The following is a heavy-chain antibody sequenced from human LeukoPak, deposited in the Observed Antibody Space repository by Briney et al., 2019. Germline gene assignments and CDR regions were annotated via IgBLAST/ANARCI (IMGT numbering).Heavy chain of an antibody. D-gene: IGHD3-22*01. CDR3: ARHGLPDTYYYDSSGFPD. Sequence: SETLSLTCTVSGGSISSGSYYWSWIRQPAGKGLEWIGRIYTSGSTNYNPSLKSRVTISVDTSKNQFSLKLSSVTAADTAVYYCARHGLPDTYYYDSSGFPDWGQGTMVTVSS. V-gene: IGHV4-61*02. J-gene: IGHJ3*01. CDR1: GGSISSGSYY. CDR2: IYTSGST.